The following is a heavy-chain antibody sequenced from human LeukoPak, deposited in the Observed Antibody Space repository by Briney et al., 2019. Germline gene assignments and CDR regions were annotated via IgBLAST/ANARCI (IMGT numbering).Heavy chain of an antibody. CDR2: IYYSGNT. J-gene: IGHJ5*02. Sequence: SETLSLTCTVSGDSISTSNSYWGWIRQPPGKGLEWIGSIYYSGNTYYNASLKSRVTISVDTSKNQFSLKLSSVTAADTAVYYCAREFKAVAAAGKVDWFDPWGQGTLVTVSS. D-gene: IGHD6-13*01. V-gene: IGHV4-39*07. CDR1: GDSISTSNSY. CDR3: AREFKAVAAAGKVDWFDP.